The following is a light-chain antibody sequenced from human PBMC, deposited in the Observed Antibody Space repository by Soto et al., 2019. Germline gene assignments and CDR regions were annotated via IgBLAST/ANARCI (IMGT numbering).Light chain of an antibody. CDR1: QSVSINY. CDR2: GAS. Sequence: EIVLTQSPGTLSLSPGERATLSCRASQSVSINYLAWYQQKPGQAPRLLIYGASSRATGIPDRFSGSGSGADFTLTISRLEPEEFVVYYCQQYGSSPWTFGQGTKVEIK. CDR3: QQYGSSPWT. J-gene: IGKJ1*01. V-gene: IGKV3-20*01.